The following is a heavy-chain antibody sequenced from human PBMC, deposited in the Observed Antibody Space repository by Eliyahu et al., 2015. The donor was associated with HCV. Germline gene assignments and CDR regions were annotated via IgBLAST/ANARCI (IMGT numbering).Heavy chain of an antibody. CDR3: GARVEMATINRDWYFDL. J-gene: IGHJ2*01. Sequence: QVQLVQSGAEVKKPGSSVKVSCKASGGTFSSYTISWVRQAPGQGLDEWMGRIIPILGIANYAQKFQGRVTITADKSTSTAYMELSSLRSEDTAVYYCGARVEMATINRDWYFDLWGRGTLVTVSS. D-gene: IGHD5-24*01. CDR2: IIPILGIA. CDR1: GGTFSSYT. V-gene: IGHV1-69*02.